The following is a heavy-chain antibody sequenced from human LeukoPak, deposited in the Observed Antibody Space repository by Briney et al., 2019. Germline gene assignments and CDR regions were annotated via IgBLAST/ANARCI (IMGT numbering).Heavy chain of an antibody. CDR3: ARGRHCSGGKCYGDY. CDR2: INTDTGNP. D-gene: IGHD2-15*01. J-gene: IGHJ4*02. Sequence: ASVKVSCKVSGYTFTTFAVNWVRQAPGQGLEWMGWINTDTGNPTYGQDFTGRFVFSLDTSLSTAYLQISSLKAEDTAVYYCARGRHCSGGKCYGDYWGQGTLVTVSS. V-gene: IGHV7-4-1*02. CDR1: GYTFTTFA.